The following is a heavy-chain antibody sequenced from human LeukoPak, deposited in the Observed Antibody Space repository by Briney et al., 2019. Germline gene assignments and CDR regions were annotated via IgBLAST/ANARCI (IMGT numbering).Heavy chain of an antibody. J-gene: IGHJ4*02. Sequence: GGSLRLSCAATGFTFSSYAMHWVRQAPGKGLEWVAVISYDGSNKYYADSVKGRFTISRGNSKNTLYLQMNSLRAEDTAVYYCAREDVSLGGYFDYWGQGTLVTVSS. D-gene: IGHD3-16*01. CDR3: AREDVSLGGYFDY. CDR1: GFTFSSYA. CDR2: ISYDGSNK. V-gene: IGHV3-30-3*01.